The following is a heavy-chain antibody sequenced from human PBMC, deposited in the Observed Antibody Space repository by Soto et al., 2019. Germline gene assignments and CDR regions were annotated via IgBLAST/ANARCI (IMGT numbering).Heavy chain of an antibody. CDR1: GFTFSNAW. CDR3: TTGRMVVVAATHAFDI. J-gene: IGHJ3*02. D-gene: IGHD2-15*01. V-gene: IGHV3-15*01. Sequence: PGGSLRLSCAASGFTFSNAWMSWVRQAPGKGLEWVGRIKSKTDGGTTDYAAPVKGRFTISRDDSKNTLYLQMNSLKTEDTAVYYCTTGRMVVVAATHAFDIWGQGTMVTVSS. CDR2: IKSKTDGGTT.